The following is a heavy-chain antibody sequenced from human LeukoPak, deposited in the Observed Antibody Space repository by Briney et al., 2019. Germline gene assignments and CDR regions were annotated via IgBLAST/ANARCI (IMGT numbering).Heavy chain of an antibody. CDR2: INHSGYT. D-gene: IGHD3-10*01. V-gene: IGHV4-34*01. CDR3: ARQYHGSDY. J-gene: IGHJ4*02. CDR1: GVSFSNYY. Sequence: SETLSLTCAVSGVSFSNYYWSWIRQSPGKGLEWIGEINHSGYTNYNPSLRSRFTISIDTSRNQFSLKVTSVTAADTAIYYCARQYHGSDYWGQGKLFSVSS.